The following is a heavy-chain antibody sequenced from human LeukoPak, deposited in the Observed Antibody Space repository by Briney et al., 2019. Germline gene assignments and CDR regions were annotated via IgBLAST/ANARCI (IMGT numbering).Heavy chain of an antibody. CDR2: IYTSGRT. J-gene: IGHJ5*02. D-gene: IGHD3-16*02. CDR1: GGSISSYC. CDR3: ARGDYDYVWGSYRYTGENQNWFDP. V-gene: IGHV4-4*07. Sequence: PSETLSLTCTVSGGSISSYCRSWIRQPAGKGLEWIGRIYTSGRTNYHTSLKSRVTMSVDTSKNQFSLKLSSVTAADTAVYYCARGDYDYVWGSYRYTGENQNWFDPWGQGTLVTVSS.